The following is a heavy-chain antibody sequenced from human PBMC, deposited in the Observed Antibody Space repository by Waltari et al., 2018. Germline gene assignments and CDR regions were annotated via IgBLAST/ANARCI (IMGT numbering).Heavy chain of an antibody. CDR1: GFTLRNYW. J-gene: IGHJ4*02. V-gene: IGHV3-7*01. CDR2: MKKDGRER. Sequence: EVQLVESGGGLAHPGGSLTLSCVGSGFTLRNYWMTWVRQAPGKGLEGVATMKKDGRERYYVDSVRGRFIISKDDAKNSLSLEMNILAVEDTAIYYCARDSPDKHWKFFGNDHWGQGTLVNVSP. D-gene: IGHD1-1*01. CDR3: ARDSPDKHWKFFGNDH.